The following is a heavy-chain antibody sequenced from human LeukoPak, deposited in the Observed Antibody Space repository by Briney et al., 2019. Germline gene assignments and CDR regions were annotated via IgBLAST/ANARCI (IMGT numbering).Heavy chain of an antibody. D-gene: IGHD3-22*01. CDR2: INPNSGGT. J-gene: IGHJ3*02. Sequence: ASVKVSCKTSGYTFTGYYMHWVRQAPGQGLEWMGWINPNSGGTNYAQKFQGRVTMTRDTFISTAYMELSRLRSDDTAVYYCARVIQYYYDSSGSITQNAFDIWGQGTMVTVSS. V-gene: IGHV1-2*02. CDR1: GYTFTGYY. CDR3: ARVIQYYYDSSGSITQNAFDI.